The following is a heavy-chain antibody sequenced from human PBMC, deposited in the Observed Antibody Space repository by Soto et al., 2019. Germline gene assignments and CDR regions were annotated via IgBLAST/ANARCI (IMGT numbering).Heavy chain of an antibody. CDR2: ISGSGGST. J-gene: IGHJ2*01. CDR3: AKDEGIVVVPDAISWYFDL. D-gene: IGHD2-2*02. CDR1: GFTFSSYA. V-gene: IGHV3-23*01. Sequence: EVQLLESGGGLVQPGGSLRLSCAASGFTFSSYAMSWVRQAPGKGLEWVSAISGSGGSTYYADSVKGRFTISRDNSKNTLYLQMNSLRAEDTAVYYCAKDEGIVVVPDAISWYFDLWGRGTLVTVSS.